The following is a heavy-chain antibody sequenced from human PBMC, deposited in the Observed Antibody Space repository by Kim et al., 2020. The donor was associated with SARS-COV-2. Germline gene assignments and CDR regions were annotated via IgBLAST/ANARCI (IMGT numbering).Heavy chain of an antibody. CDR1: GGSISSSNW. CDR3: AREGSTGPALEWLPTPNLERGYYYGMDV. Sequence: SETLSLTCAVSGGSISSSNWWSWVRQPPGKGLEWIGEIYHSGSTNYNPSLKSRVTISVDKSKNQFSLKLSSVTAADTAVYYCAREGSTGPALEWLPTPNLERGYYYGMDVWGQGTTVTVSS. J-gene: IGHJ6*02. CDR2: IYHSGST. D-gene: IGHD3-3*01. V-gene: IGHV4-4*02.